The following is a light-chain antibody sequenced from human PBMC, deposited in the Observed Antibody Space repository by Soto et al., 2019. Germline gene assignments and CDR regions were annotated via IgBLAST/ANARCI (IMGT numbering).Light chain of an antibody. Sequence: EIVLTQSPSTLSVSRGERATLSCRASQSVNNNLAWYQQKPGQAPMLLIYVASARASGIPARFSGSGSGKEFILTISSLQSEDFAVYYCQHYNNWPPWTFGQGTEVEVK. CDR3: QHYNNWPPWT. V-gene: IGKV3-15*01. J-gene: IGKJ1*01. CDR2: VAS. CDR1: QSVNNN.